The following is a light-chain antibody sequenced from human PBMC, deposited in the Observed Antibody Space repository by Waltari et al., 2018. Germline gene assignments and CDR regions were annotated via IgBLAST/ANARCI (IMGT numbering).Light chain of an antibody. J-gene: IGLJ3*02. CDR1: KLGDKY. V-gene: IGLV3-1*01. CDR3: QAWDGSTAV. CDR2: QDT. Sequence: SYELTQPPSVSVSPGQTASITCSGDKLGDKYACWYQQMQGRSPVLVIYQDTKRPSVIPERFTASNSGNTATLTISGTQATDEADYFCQAWDGSTAVFGGGTKLTVL.